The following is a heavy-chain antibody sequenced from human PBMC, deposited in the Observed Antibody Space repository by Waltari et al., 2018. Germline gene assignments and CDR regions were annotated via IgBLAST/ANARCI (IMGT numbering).Heavy chain of an antibody. J-gene: IGHJ4*02. CDR3: ARAFSYYYDSSGYDY. D-gene: IGHD3-22*01. CDR1: GGSISSGGYY. Sequence: QVQLQESGPGLVKPSQTLSLTCTVSGGSISSGGYYWSWIRQHPGKGLEWIGYIYYSGSNYNNPSLQSRVTISVDTSKDQFSLKLSSVTAADTAVYYCARAFSYYYDSSGYDYWGQGTLVTVSS. CDR2: IYYSGSN. V-gene: IGHV4-31*03.